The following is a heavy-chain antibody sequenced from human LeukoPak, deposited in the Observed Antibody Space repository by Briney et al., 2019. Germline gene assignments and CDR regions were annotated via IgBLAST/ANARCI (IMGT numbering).Heavy chain of an antibody. Sequence: SETLSLTCAVYGGSFSGYYWSWIRQPPGKGLEWIGEINHSGGTNYNPPLKSRVTISVDTSKNQFSLKLSSGTTADTAVYYCARSILTGYADWGQGTLVTVSS. J-gene: IGHJ4*02. D-gene: IGHD3-9*01. CDR2: INHSGGT. CDR3: ARSILTGYAD. V-gene: IGHV4-34*01. CDR1: GGSFSGYY.